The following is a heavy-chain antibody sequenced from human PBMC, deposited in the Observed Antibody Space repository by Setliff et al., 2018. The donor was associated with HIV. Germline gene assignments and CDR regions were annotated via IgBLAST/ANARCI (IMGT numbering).Heavy chain of an antibody. Sequence: SETLSLTCTVSGGSITSSTYYWSWIRQPPGKGLEWIGYIYYSGSTYYNPSLKSRVTISVDTSKNQFSLKLSSVTAADTAVFYCARLTTTYYYDSSAYYHPVWGQGTLVTVSS. CDR2: IYYSGST. J-gene: IGHJ4*02. CDR1: GGSITSSTYY. V-gene: IGHV4-30-4*08. CDR3: ARLTTTYYYDSSAYYHPV. D-gene: IGHD3-22*01.